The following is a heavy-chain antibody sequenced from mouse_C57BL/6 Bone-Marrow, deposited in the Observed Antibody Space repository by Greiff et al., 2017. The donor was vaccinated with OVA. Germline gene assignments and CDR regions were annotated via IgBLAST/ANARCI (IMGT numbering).Heavy chain of an antibody. D-gene: IGHD2-10*01. J-gene: IGHJ1*03. V-gene: IGHV14-4*01. CDR1: GFNIKDDY. CDR3: TTGLPFDV. CDR2: IDPENGDT. Sequence: EVKLMESGAELVRPGASVKLSCTASGFNIKDDYMHWVKQRPEQGLEWIGWIDPENGDTEYASKFQGKATITADTSSNTAYLQLSSLTSEDTAVYYCTTGLPFDVWGTGTTVTVSS.